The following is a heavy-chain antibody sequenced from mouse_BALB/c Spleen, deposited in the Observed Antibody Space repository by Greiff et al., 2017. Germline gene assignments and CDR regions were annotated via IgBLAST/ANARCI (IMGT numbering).Heavy chain of an antibody. Sequence: EVKLMESGGGLVQPGGSRKLSCAASGFTFSSFGMHWVRQAPEKGLEWVAYISSGSSTIYYADTVKGRFTISRDNPKNTLFLQMTSLRSEDTAMYYCARYLYEGAYWGQGTLVTVSA. CDR2: ISSGSSTI. V-gene: IGHV5-17*02. CDR3: ARYLYEGAY. D-gene: IGHD1-1*01. J-gene: IGHJ3*01. CDR1: GFTFSSFG.